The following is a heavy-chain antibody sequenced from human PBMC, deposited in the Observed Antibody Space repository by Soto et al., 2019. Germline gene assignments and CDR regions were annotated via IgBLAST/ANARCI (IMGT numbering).Heavy chain of an antibody. CDR2: ISYDGSNK. CDR3: AKDQGRFLEWLLAFDY. CDR1: GFTFSSYG. J-gene: IGHJ4*02. D-gene: IGHD3-3*01. V-gene: IGHV3-30*18. Sequence: QVQLVESGGGVVQPGRSLRLSCAASGFTFSSYGMNWVRQAPGKGLEWVAVISYDGSNKYYADSVKGRFTISRDNSKNTLYLQMNSLGAEDTAVYYCAKDQGRFLEWLLAFDYWGQGTLVTVSS.